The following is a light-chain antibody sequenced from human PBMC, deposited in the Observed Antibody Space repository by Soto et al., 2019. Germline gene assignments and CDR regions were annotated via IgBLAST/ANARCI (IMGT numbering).Light chain of an antibody. V-gene: IGLV1-40*01. CDR1: RSNIGAGYD. CDR3: QSYASGRRGVV. Sequence: QSVLPQPPSVSGAPGQRVTISCTGSRSNIGAGYDVHWYQQLPGTAPKLLIYGNSNRPSGVPDRFSGSKSGTSASLAITGLQAEDEADYYCQSYASGRRGVVFGGGTKLTVL. CDR2: GNS. J-gene: IGLJ2*01.